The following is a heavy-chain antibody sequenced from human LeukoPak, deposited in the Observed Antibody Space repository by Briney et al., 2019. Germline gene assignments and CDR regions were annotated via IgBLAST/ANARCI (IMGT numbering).Heavy chain of an antibody. V-gene: IGHV4-4*07. D-gene: IGHD3-22*01. CDR2: IYTSGST. Sequence: SETLSLTCTVSGGSISSYYWSWIRQPAGKGLEWIGRIYTSGSTNYNPSLKSRVTMSVDTSKNQFSLKLSSVTAADTAVYYCARGGSHYYDSSGYYSYYFDYWGQGTLVTVSS. J-gene: IGHJ4*02. CDR1: GGSISSYY. CDR3: ARGGSHYYDSSGYYSYYFDY.